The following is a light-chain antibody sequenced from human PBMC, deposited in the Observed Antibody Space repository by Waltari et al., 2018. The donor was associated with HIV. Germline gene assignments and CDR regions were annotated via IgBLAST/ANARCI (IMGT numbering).Light chain of an antibody. V-gene: IGLV2-11*01. Sequence: QSALTQSRSVSGSPGQSITISCTGTTNDVGAYNYFSWYQQHPGRAPKLLIFDLIKRPSGVPDRFSGSKSGNTASLTISGLQAEDEADYYCCSSAGKYTFVFGTGTKVTVL. CDR1: TNDVGAYNY. CDR3: CSSAGKYTFV. CDR2: DLI. J-gene: IGLJ1*01.